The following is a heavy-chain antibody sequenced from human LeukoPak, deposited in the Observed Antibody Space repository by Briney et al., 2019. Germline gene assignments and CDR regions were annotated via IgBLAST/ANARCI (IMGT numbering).Heavy chain of an antibody. CDR1: GFTFSSYW. CDR3: AKATIPGLMTRPVAVYFDY. CDR2: IKQDGSEK. V-gene: IGHV3-7*03. D-gene: IGHD3-3*01. J-gene: IGHJ4*02. Sequence: GGSLRLSCAASGFTFSSYWMSWVRQAPGKGLEWVANIKQDGSEKYYVGSVKGRFTISRDNSKNTLYLQMNSLRAEDTAVYYCAKATIPGLMTRPVAVYFDYWGQGTLVTVSS.